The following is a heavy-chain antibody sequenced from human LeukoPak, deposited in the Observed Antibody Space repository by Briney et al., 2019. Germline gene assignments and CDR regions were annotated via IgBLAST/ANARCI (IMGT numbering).Heavy chain of an antibody. V-gene: IGHV2-5*02. CDR1: GFSLSTSGVG. CDR2: IYCDDDK. CDR3: AHGLYGGYEFDN. J-gene: IGHJ4*02. Sequence: ESGPTLVKPTQTLTLTCTFSGFSLSTSGVGEGWIRQPPGKALEWLALIYCDDDKRYSPSLKSRLTITKDTSKNQVVLTMANMDPVDTATYYCAHGLYGGYEFDNWGQGTLVTVSS. D-gene: IGHD5-12*01.